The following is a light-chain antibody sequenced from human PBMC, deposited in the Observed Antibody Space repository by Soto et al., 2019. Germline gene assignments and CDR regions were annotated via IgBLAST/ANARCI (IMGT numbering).Light chain of an antibody. V-gene: IGLV2-11*01. CDR1: SSDVGGYNF. J-gene: IGLJ1*01. CDR2: DVT. CDR3: CSYAGTYTLGV. Sequence: QSVLTQPRSVSGSPGQSVTISCTGTSSDVGGYNFVSWYQQRPGKAPKLIIYDVTKRPSGVPDRFSGSKSDNTASLTISGLLSEDEADYYCCSYAGTYTLGVFGTGTKLTVL.